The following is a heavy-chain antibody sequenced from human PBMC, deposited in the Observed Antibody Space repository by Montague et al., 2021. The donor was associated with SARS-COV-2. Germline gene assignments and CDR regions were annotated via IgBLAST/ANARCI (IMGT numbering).Heavy chain of an antibody. D-gene: IGHD1-26*01. J-gene: IGHJ4*01. CDR2: VSDSGST. CDR1: GGSVSSSSYD. Sequence: SETLSPTCSVSGGSVSSSSYDWGWIRQPPGKGLEWIGTVSDSGSTSYNPSLKSRVTISVDTPKNQFSLKLSSVTAADTAVYYCAGSSSGNQERGDYWGHGTLVTVSS. V-gene: IGHV4-39*07. CDR3: AGSSSGNQERGDY.